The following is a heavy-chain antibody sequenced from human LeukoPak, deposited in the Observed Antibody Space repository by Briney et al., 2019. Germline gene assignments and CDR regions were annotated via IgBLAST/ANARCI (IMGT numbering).Heavy chain of an antibody. D-gene: IGHD3-10*01. CDR2: IYYSGST. CDR3: ARDVIGYFDY. V-gene: IGHV4-39*07. J-gene: IGHJ4*02. Sequence: GSLRLSCAASGFTFSSYEMNWVRQAPGKGLEWIGSIYYSGSTYYNPSLKSRVTISVDTSKNQFSLKLSSVTAADTAVYYCARDVIGYFDYWGQGTLVTVSS. CDR1: GFTFSSYE.